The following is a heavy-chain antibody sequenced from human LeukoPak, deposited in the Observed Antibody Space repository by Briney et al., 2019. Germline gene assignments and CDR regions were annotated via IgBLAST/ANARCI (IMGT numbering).Heavy chain of an antibody. CDR3: ARGQRDIVVVPAATYYYYGMDV. Sequence: GGSLRLSCAASRFTFSSYSMNWVRQAPGKGLEWVSSISSSSSYIYYADSVKGRFTISRDNAKNSLYLQMNSLRAEDTAVYYCARGQRDIVVVPAATYYYYGMDVWGQGTTVTVSS. V-gene: IGHV3-21*01. J-gene: IGHJ6*02. D-gene: IGHD2-2*01. CDR2: ISSSSSYI. CDR1: RFTFSSYS.